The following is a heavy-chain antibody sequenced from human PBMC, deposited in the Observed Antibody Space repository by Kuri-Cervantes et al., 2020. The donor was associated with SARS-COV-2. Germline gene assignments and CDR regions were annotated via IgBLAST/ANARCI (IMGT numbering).Heavy chain of an antibody. V-gene: IGHV4-39*07. CDR3: ARVDGSWYFFY. CDR1: GGSISSSSYY. J-gene: IGHJ4*02. CDR2: IYHSGST. Sequence: SETLSLTCTVSGGSISSSSYYWGWIRQPPGKGLEWIGSIYHSGSTYYNPSLKSRVTISVDTSKNQFSLKLSSVTAADTAVYYCARVDGSWYFFYWGQGTLVTVSS. D-gene: IGHD6-13*01.